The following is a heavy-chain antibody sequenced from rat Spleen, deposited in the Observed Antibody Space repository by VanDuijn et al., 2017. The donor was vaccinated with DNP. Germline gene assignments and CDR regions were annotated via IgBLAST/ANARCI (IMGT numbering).Heavy chain of an antibody. J-gene: IGHJ2*01. CDR2: ISYDGSDI. Sequence: EVQLVESGGGLVQPGRSMKLSCAASGFTFSNYGMAWVRQAPTKGLEWVATISYDGSDIYYRDSVRGRFTISRDNAKSTLYLQMDSLRSEDTATYYCATTGSYFDYWGQGVMVTVSS. CDR3: ATTGSYFDY. D-gene: IGHD5-1*01. V-gene: IGHV5-29*01. CDR1: GFTFSNYG.